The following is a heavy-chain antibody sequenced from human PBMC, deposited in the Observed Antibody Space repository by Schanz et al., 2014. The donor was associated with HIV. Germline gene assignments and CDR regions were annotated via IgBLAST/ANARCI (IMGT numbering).Heavy chain of an antibody. D-gene: IGHD3-22*01. CDR2: ISSDGSYK. V-gene: IGHV3-30*03. Sequence: QVQLVESGGGVVQPGRSLRLSCAASGFTFGDHYMTWIRQAPGKGLEWVAIISSDGSYKYYADSVKGRFTISRDNSKNTLYLQMNSLRAEDTAVYFCARGRYATNFYDSSAYPYYFDYWGQGTLVTVSS. J-gene: IGHJ4*02. CDR3: ARGRYATNFYDSSAYPYYFDY. CDR1: GFTFGDHY.